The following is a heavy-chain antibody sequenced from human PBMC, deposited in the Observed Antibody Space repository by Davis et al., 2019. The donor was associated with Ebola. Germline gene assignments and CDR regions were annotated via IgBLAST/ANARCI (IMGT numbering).Heavy chain of an antibody. D-gene: IGHD4-17*01. Sequence: GSLRLSCAASGFTFSSYSMNWVRQLPGKGLEWIGEIYHSGSTNYHPSLKSRVTISVDKSKNQFSLKLSSVTAADTAVYYCARDDYGDYHYGMDVWGQGTTVTVSS. CDR2: IYHSGST. J-gene: IGHJ6*02. CDR3: ARDDYGDYHYGMDV. CDR1: GFTFSSYSM. V-gene: IGHV4-4*02.